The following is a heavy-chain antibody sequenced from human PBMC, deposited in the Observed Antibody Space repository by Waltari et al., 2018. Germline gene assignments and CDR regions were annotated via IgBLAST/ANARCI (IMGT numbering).Heavy chain of an antibody. V-gene: IGHV4-39*07. CDR3: ARASTAIFGVVITGYNI. Sequence: QLQESGPGLVKPSETMSLTCSVSGDSIMKNNYHWGWIRQPPGKGLEWIGSIYNSGTTYYNPSLKSRVTISLDASRNQFSLRLSSVTAADTAVYYCARASTAIFGVVITGYNIWGQGTVVTVSS. CDR2: IYNSGTT. D-gene: IGHD3-3*01. J-gene: IGHJ3*01. CDR1: GDSIMKNNYH.